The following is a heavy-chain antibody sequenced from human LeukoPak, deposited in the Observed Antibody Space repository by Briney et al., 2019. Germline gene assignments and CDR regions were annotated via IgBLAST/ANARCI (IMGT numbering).Heavy chain of an antibody. CDR3: ARDLGPSRGFDY. D-gene: IGHD3-10*01. Sequence: PSETLSLTCAVSAGSISRFYWSWIRQPPGKGLEWIGYIYYSGSNHYNPSLKTRVTISVDTSKNQSSLKLNSVTAADTAVYYCARDLGPSRGFDYWGQGTLVTVSS. CDR1: AGSISRFY. CDR2: IYYSGSN. J-gene: IGHJ4*02. V-gene: IGHV4-59*01.